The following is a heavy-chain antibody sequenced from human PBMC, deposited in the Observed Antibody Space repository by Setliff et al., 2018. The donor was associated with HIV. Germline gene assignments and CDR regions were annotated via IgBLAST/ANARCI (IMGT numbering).Heavy chain of an antibody. CDR3: ARDTYDSRGYFFGY. Sequence: PSGTLSLTCTVSGGSISSGGHYWGWIRQSPGKGLEWIASIHHSGNTYHNPSLKSRVTMSVDTSKNQVSLKLTSVTAEDTAVFYCARDTYDSRGYFFGYWGQGILVTVSS. CDR2: IHHSGNT. J-gene: IGHJ4*02. D-gene: IGHD3-22*01. V-gene: IGHV4-39*07. CDR1: GGSISSGGHY.